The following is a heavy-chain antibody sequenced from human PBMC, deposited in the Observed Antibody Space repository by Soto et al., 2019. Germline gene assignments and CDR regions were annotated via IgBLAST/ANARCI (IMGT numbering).Heavy chain of an antibody. D-gene: IGHD2-15*01. CDR2: IWYDGSNK. CDR3: ARTESCSGGSCYSPYYYYGLDV. CDR1: GFTFSSYA. Sequence: PGGSLRLSCAASGFTFSSYAMHWVRQAPGKGLEWVAVIWYDGSNKYYADSVKGRFTISRDNSKNTLYLQMNSLRAEDTAVYYCARTESCSGGSCYSPYYYYGLDVWGQGTTVTVSS. J-gene: IGHJ6*02. V-gene: IGHV3-33*01.